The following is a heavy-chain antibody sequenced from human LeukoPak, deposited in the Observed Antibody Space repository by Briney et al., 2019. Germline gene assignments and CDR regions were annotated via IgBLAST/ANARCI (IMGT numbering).Heavy chain of an antibody. J-gene: IGHJ4*02. D-gene: IGHD3-22*01. CDR2: ISGSGGST. V-gene: IGHV3-23*01. CDR1: GFTFSSYA. CDR3: AKNGNYYDSSGYYYVD. Sequence: GGSLRLSCAASGFTFSSYAMSWVRQAPGKGLEWVSAISGSGGSTYYADSVKGRFTISRDNPKNTLYLQMNSLRAEDTAVYYCAKNGNYYDSSGYYYVDWGQGTLVTVSS.